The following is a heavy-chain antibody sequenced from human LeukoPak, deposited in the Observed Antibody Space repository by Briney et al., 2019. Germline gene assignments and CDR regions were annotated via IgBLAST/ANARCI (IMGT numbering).Heavy chain of an antibody. J-gene: IGHJ6*03. Sequence: GGSLRLSCAASGFTFSSYGMHWVRQAPGKGLEWVAFIRYDGSNKYYADSVKGRFTISRDNSKNTLYLQMNSLRAEDTAVYYCARDEKYSRNYYYYYMDVWGKGTTVTVSS. CDR2: IRYDGSNK. CDR3: ARDEKYSRNYYYYYMDV. V-gene: IGHV3-30*02. CDR1: GFTFSSYG. D-gene: IGHD6-6*01.